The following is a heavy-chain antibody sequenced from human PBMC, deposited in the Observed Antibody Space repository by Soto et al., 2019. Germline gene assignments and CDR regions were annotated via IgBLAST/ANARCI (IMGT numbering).Heavy chain of an antibody. Sequence: QVQLVESGGGVVQPGRSLRLSCAASGFTFSSYGRHWVRQGPGEGLEWVAVRSYDGSNKYYADSVKGRFTISRDNSKNTLYLQMNTLRAEDTAVYYCAKAGYSSGYEPDYWGQGTLVTVSS. CDR1: GFTFSSYG. D-gene: IGHD6-19*01. CDR2: RSYDGSNK. J-gene: IGHJ4*02. V-gene: IGHV3-30*18. CDR3: AKAGYSSGYEPDY.